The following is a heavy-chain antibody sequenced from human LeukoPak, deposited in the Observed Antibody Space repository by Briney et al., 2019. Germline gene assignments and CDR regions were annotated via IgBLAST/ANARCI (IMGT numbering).Heavy chain of an antibody. Sequence: SSETLSLTCTVTGGSVTNNNYYWSWIRQPPGKGLEWIGSIFYSGRTYDTPSLKSRVTISVDKSNNQYFMRLTCVTAADTAVDYCARHHWPRVGDDTFDIWGEGTMVTVSS. J-gene: IGHJ3*02. D-gene: IGHD3-10*01. CDR2: IFYSGRT. V-gene: IGHV4-39*01. CDR3: ARHHWPRVGDDTFDI. CDR1: GGSVTNNNYY.